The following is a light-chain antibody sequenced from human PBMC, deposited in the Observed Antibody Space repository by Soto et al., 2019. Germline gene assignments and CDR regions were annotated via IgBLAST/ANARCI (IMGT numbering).Light chain of an antibody. CDR1: ESVKTN. Sequence: EIVMTQSPATLSVSPGETATLSCRASESVKTNLAWYQQKPGQAPRLLIYGAFTRAAGIPFRLSGSASGTEFTLSISSLQSEDFAVYYCHQFDRWPLSLGEGTKVEIK. V-gene: IGKV3-15*01. J-gene: IGKJ4*01. CDR3: HQFDRWPLS. CDR2: GAF.